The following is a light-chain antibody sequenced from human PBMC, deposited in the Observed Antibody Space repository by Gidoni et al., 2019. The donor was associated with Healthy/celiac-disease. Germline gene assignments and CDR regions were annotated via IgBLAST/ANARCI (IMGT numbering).Light chain of an antibody. CDR3: LQHNSYPRT. J-gene: IGKJ1*01. CDR2: AAS. V-gene: IGKV1-17*01. Sequence: DIQMTQSPTSLSASVGDRVTITCRASHGSRHDLGWYQQKPGKAPKRLIYAASSLQSGVPSSFSGSGSGTEFTLTTSSLQPEDFATYYCLQHNSYPRTFGQGTKVEIK. CDR1: HGSRHD.